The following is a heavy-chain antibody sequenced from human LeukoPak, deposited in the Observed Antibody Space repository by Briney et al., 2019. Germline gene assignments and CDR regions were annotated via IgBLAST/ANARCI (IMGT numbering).Heavy chain of an antibody. V-gene: IGHV1-2*02. CDR3: AREIPIDGYCSGGSCYKTFDAFDI. CDR2: INPNSGGT. Sequence: VASVKVSCKASGYTFTGYYMHWVRQAPGQGLEWMGWINPNSGGTNYAQKFQGRATMTRDTSISTAYMELSRLRSDDTAVYYCAREIPIDGYCSGGSCYKTFDAFDIWGQGTMVTVSS. CDR1: GYTFTGYY. D-gene: IGHD2-15*01. J-gene: IGHJ3*02.